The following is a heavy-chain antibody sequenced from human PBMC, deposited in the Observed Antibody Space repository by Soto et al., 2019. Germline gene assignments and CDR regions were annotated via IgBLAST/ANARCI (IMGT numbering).Heavy chain of an antibody. CDR1: GFTFSSYG. CDR3: ARSSSWLPFDY. V-gene: IGHV3-33*01. D-gene: IGHD6-13*01. CDR2: IWYDGSNK. Sequence: QVHLVESGGGVVQPGRSLRLSCAASGFTFSSYGMHWVRQAPGKGLEWVAVIWYDGSNKYYADSVKGRFTISRDNSKNTLYLQMNSLRAEDTAVYYCARSSSWLPFDYWGQGTLVTVSS. J-gene: IGHJ4*02.